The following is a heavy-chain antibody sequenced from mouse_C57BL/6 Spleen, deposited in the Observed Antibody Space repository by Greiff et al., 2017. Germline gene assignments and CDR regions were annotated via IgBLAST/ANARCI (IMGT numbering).Heavy chain of an antibody. CDR2: IYPSDSET. Sequence: QVQLQQSGAELVRPGSSVKLSCKASGYTFTSYWMDWVKQRPGQGLEWIGNIYPSDSETHYNQKFKDKATLTVDKSSSTAYMQLSSLTSEDSAVYYCASDDYGSSSPFAYWGQGTLVTVSA. CDR3: ASDDYGSSSPFAY. D-gene: IGHD1-1*01. CDR1: GYTFTSYW. V-gene: IGHV1-61*01. J-gene: IGHJ3*01.